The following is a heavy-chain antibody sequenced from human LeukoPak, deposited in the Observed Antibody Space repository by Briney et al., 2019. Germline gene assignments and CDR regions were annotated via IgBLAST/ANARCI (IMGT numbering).Heavy chain of an antibody. Sequence: GASVKVSCNASGYTLTDYYMHWVRQATGPGNEWMGRITPNSGSPNSAPTFQCRVTMTRHTSIRTASTALSRPSSSHPTPHYCARSTGHYFDYWGQGILVTVSS. CDR2: ITPNSGSP. V-gene: IGHV1-2*06. CDR1: GYTLTDYY. CDR3: ARSTGHYFDY. D-gene: IGHD2-2*01. J-gene: IGHJ4*02.